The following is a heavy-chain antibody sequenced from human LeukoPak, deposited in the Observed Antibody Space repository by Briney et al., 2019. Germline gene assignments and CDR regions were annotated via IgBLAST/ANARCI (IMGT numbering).Heavy chain of an antibody. CDR1: GFTFSSYA. D-gene: IGHD6-25*01. CDR2: ISSNGGST. J-gene: IGHJ4*02. CDR3: ARDSLGAGCFDY. Sequence: GGSLRLSCAASGFTFSSYAMHWVRQAPGKGLEYVSAISSNGGSTYYANSVKGRFTISRDNSKNTLYLQMGSLRAEDMAVYYCARDSLGAGCFDYWGQGTLVTVSS. V-gene: IGHV3-64*01.